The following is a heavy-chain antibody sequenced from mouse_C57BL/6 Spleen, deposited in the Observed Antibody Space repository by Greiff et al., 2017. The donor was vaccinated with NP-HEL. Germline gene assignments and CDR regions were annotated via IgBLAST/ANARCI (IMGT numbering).Heavy chain of an antibody. CDR2: IYPGDGDT. Sequence: LKQSGASVKISCKASGYAFSSYWMNWVKQRPGKGLERIGQIYPGDGDTNYNGKFKGKATLTADKSSSTAYMQLSSLTSEYSAVYFCARGSLGRYFDVWGTGTTVTVSS. CDR3: ARGSLGRYFDV. J-gene: IGHJ1*03. V-gene: IGHV1-80*01. D-gene: IGHD4-1*01. CDR1: GYAFSSYW.